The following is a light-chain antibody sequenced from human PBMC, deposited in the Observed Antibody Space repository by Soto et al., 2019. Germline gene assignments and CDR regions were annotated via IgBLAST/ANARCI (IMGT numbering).Light chain of an antibody. CDR1: SSDVGGYNF. CDR2: DVS. CDR3: CSYAGSYTLV. V-gene: IGLV2-11*01. Sequence: QSALTQPRAVSASPGQSVTISCTGTSSDVGGYNFLSWYQQHPGKAPKLMIYDVSKRPSWVPDRFSGSKSGNTASLTISGLQAEDEADYYCCSYAGSYTLVFGTGTKVTVL. J-gene: IGLJ1*01.